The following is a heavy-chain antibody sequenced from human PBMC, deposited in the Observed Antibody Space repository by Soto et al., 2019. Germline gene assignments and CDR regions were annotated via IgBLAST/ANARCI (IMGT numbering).Heavy chain of an antibody. V-gene: IGHV4-39*01. CDR3: ARHEGTLYSGSYYDPKVNPSTFDY. CDR2: IYYSGST. J-gene: IGHJ4*02. D-gene: IGHD1-26*01. CDR1: GGSISSSSYY. Sequence: SETLSLTCTVSGGSISSSSYYWGWIRQPPGKGLEWIGSIYYSGSTYYNPSLKSRVTISVDTSKNQFSLKLSSVTAADTAVYYCARHEGTLYSGSYYDPKVNPSTFDYWGQGTLVTVSS.